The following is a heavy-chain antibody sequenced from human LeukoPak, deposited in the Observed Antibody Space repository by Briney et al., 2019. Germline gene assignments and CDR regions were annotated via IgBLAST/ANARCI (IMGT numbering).Heavy chain of an antibody. J-gene: IGHJ6*03. CDR2: ITSSGSFI. V-gene: IGHV3-21*01. Sequence: PGGSLRLSCAASGFTFSDFGINWVRQTPGKGLEWVSSITSSGSFINYADSVKGRFTISRDNAKNSLYLQMNSLRAEDTAVYYCVRGLGYCSSTRCSPGYYMDVWGKGTTVTVSS. CDR1: GFTFSDFG. CDR3: VRGLGYCSSTRCSPGYYMDV. D-gene: IGHD2-2*01.